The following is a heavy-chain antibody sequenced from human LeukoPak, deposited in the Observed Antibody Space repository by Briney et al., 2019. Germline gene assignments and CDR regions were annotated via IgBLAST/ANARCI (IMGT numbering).Heavy chain of an antibody. CDR3: AREGYDFWSGLSTNWFDP. J-gene: IGHJ5*02. CDR1: GGSISSHY. CDR2: IYYSGST. Sequence: PETLSLTCTVSGGSISSHYWSWIRQPPGKGLEWTGYIYYSGSTNYNPSLKSRVTISVDTSKNQFSLKLSSVTAADTAVYYCAREGYDFWSGLSTNWFDPWGQGTLVTVSS. D-gene: IGHD3-3*01. V-gene: IGHV4-59*11.